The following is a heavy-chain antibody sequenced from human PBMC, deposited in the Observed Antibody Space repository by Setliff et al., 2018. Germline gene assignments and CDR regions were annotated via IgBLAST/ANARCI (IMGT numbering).Heavy chain of an antibody. CDR2: INYSGST. CDR3: AGHYGDSYSCYYIDV. CDR1: GGSISSSTYY. J-gene: IGHJ6*03. V-gene: IGHV4-39*01. Sequence: PSETLSLTCTVSGGSISSSTYYWSWIRQRPGKELVWIATINYSGSTYYNPSLKSRVTISVDTSENQFSVKLSSVTDADTAVYYCAGHYGDSYSCYYIDVWGKGTTVTVSS. D-gene: IGHD4-17*01.